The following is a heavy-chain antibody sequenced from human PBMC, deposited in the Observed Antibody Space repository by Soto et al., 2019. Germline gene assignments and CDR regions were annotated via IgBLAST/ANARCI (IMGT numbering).Heavy chain of an antibody. CDR3: ARDEYSSSIVDYYYYGMDV. CDR2: TIPIFGTA. Sequence: PGASVKVSCKASGGTFSSYAISWVRQAPGQGLEWMGGTIPIFGTANYAQKFQGRVTITADESTSTAYMELSSLRSEDTAVYYCARDEYSSSIVDYYYYGMDVWGQGTTVTVSS. CDR1: GGTFSSYA. V-gene: IGHV1-69*13. D-gene: IGHD6-6*01. J-gene: IGHJ6*02.